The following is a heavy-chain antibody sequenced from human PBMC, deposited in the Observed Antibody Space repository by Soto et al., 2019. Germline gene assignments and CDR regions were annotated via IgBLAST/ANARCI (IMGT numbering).Heavy chain of an antibody. CDR2: IYVTGAV. D-gene: IGHD2-21*01. Sequence: SETLSLTCSVSGAALNSGNYYWSWIRQVPGKGLEWIGRIYVTGAVDYNPSLRDRITISQDTSERQFSLNLRLVTAADTAVYYCARLRIATNNYKWFDPWGQGTLVTVSS. J-gene: IGHJ5*02. CDR3: ARLRIATNNYKWFDP. CDR1: GAALNSGNYY. V-gene: IGHV4-31*03.